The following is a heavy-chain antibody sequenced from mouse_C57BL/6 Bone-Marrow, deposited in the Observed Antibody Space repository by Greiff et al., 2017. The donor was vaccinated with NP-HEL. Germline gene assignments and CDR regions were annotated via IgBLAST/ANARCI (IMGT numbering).Heavy chain of an antibody. Sequence: VQVVESGAELVRPGASVKLSCKASGYTFTDYYINWVKQRPGQGLEWIARIYPGSGNTYYNEKFKGKATLTVDKSSSTAYMELRSLTSEDTAVYYCARPDYGSSSAWFAYWGQGTLVTVSA. CDR2: IYPGSGNT. D-gene: IGHD1-1*01. CDR3: ARPDYGSSSAWFAY. J-gene: IGHJ3*01. CDR1: GYTFTDYY. V-gene: IGHV1-76*01.